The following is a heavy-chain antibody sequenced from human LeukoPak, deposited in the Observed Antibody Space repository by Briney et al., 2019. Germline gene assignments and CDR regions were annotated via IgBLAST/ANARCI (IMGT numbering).Heavy chain of an antibody. CDR1: GFTFSSYG. D-gene: IGHD2-15*01. CDR2: ISGSGGST. Sequence: GGSLRLSCAACGFTFSSYGMSWVRQAPGRGLEWVSAISGSGGSTYYADFVKGRFTISRDNAKNSLYLQMSSLRAEDTAVYYCARDGCNNWFDPWGQGTLVTVSS. CDR3: ARDGCNNWFDP. V-gene: IGHV3-23*01. J-gene: IGHJ5*02.